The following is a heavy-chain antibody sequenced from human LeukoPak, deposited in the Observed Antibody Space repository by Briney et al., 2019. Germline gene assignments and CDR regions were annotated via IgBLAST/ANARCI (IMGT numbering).Heavy chain of an antibody. J-gene: IGHJ4*02. CDR3: ARGPYYFDY. Sequence: SETLSLTCAVSGGSLSSSYWNWIRQPPGEGLEWIGYFYHSGSTNYNPSLKSRVTISVDTSKNQFSLKLSSVTAADTAVYYCARGPYYFDYWGQGSLVTVSS. CDR1: GGSLSSSY. V-gene: IGHV4-59*01. CDR2: FYHSGST.